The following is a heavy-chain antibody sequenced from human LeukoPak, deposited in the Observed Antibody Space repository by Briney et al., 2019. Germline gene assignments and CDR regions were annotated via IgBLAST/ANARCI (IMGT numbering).Heavy chain of an antibody. D-gene: IGHD2-15*01. CDR2: ISGSGGST. J-gene: IGHJ4*02. V-gene: IGHV3-23*01. CDR3: APRPKPVALRGDY. Sequence: GGSLRLSCAASGFTFSGYAMSWVRQAPGKGLEWVSAISGSGGSTYYADSVKGRFTISRDNSKNTLYLQMNSLRAEDTAVYYCAPRPKPVALRGDYWGQGTLVTVSS. CDR1: GFTFSGYA.